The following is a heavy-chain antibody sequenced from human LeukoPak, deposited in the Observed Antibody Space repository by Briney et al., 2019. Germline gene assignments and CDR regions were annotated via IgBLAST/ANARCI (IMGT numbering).Heavy chain of an antibody. CDR1: GYTFTNYF. Sequence: GASVKVSRKASGYTFTNYFMHWVRQAPGQGLEWTGIINPSGDNTWYAQKFQGRVTMTRDMSTSTDYMEVSSLRSEDTAVYYCARVEMATITVYYYYYMDVWGKGTTVTVSS. CDR3: ARVEMATITVYYYYYMDV. CDR2: INPSGDNT. V-gene: IGHV1-46*01. J-gene: IGHJ6*03. D-gene: IGHD5-24*01.